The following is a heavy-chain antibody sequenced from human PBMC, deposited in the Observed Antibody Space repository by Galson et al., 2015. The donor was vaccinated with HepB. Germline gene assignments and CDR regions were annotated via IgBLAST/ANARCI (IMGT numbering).Heavy chain of an antibody. CDR3: AKDYIGDYLDY. V-gene: IGHV3-30*18. CDR1: GFTFRTHA. J-gene: IGHJ4*02. Sequence: SLRLSCAASGFTFRTHAMDWVRQAPGKGLEWVAVISNDDSNIFYADSVKGRFTISRDNSKNTLYLQMNSLRAEDTAVYYCAKDYIGDYLDYWGQGTLVTVSP. D-gene: IGHD3-10*01. CDR2: ISNDDSNI.